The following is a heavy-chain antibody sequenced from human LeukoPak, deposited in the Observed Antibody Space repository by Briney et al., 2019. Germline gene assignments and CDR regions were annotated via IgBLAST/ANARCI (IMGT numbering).Heavy chain of an antibody. Sequence: ASVKVSCKASGYTFTSYYMHWVRQAPGQGLEWMGIINPSGGSTSYAQKFQGRVTMTRDMSTSTVYMELSSLRSEDTAVYYCARVDGSGVHFDYWGQGTLVTVSS. D-gene: IGHD3-10*01. CDR1: GYTFTSYY. V-gene: IGHV1-46*01. J-gene: IGHJ4*02. CDR2: INPSGGST. CDR3: ARVDGSGVHFDY.